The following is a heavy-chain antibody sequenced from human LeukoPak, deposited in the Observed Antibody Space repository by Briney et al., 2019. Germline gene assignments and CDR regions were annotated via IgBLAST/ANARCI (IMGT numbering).Heavy chain of an antibody. D-gene: IGHD1-1*01. CDR2: ISYDGSNK. J-gene: IGHJ3*02. CDR1: GFTCSSYG. Sequence: PGRSLRLSCAASGFTCSSYGMHWVRQAPGKGLEWVAVISYDGSNKYYADSVKGRFTISRDNSKNTLYLQMNSLRAEDTAVYYCAKEVQVERRKDGFDIWGQGTMVTVSS. V-gene: IGHV3-30*18. CDR3: AKEVQVERRKDGFDI.